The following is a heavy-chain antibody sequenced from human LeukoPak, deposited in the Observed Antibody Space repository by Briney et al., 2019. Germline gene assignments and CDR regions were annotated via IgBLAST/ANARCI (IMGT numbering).Heavy chain of an antibody. D-gene: IGHD1-14*01. J-gene: IGHJ6*03. CDR3: ARDRKYYYHMDV. CDR2: IYHSGST. CDR1: GASISSSNYY. Sequence: PSETLSLTCAVSGASISSSNYYWGWVRQPPGKGLEWIGSIYHSGSTYYNPSLKSRVTISVDTSKNQFSLRLSSLTAADTALYYCARDRKYYYHMDVWGKGTTVTVSS. V-gene: IGHV4-39*07.